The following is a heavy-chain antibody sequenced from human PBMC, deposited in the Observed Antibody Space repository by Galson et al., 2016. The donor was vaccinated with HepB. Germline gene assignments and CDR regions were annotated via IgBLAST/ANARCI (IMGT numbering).Heavy chain of an antibody. CDR2: VYRGRT. CDR3: PRAGLGTKASFDN. V-gene: IGHV4-39*01. J-gene: IGHJ4*01. Sequence: TLSLTRTVSDGPIRNIGFSWGGIRHPPGKGLEWIGTVYRGRTYYNTSLQGRVTISVGMSTDLLSLELTSLTAADTAVYYCPRAGLGTKASFDNWGQGALVAVSS. CDR1: DGPIRNIGFS. D-gene: IGHD2-8*01.